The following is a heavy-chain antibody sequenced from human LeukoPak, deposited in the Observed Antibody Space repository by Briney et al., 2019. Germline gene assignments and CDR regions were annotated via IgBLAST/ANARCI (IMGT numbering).Heavy chain of an antibody. V-gene: IGHV4-34*01. D-gene: IGHD3-9*01. CDR2: INHSGST. CDR1: GGSFSGYY. J-gene: IGHJ4*02. CDR3: ASNFPGRILTGYYTQDY. Sequence: SETLSLTCAVYGGSFSGYYWSWIRQPPGKGLEWIGEINHSGSTNYNPSLKSRVTISVDTSKNQFSLKLSSVTAADTAVYYCASNFPGRILTGYYTQDYWGQGTLVTVSS.